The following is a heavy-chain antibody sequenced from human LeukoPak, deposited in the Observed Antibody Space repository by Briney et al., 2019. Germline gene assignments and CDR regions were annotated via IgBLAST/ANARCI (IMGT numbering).Heavy chain of an antibody. CDR1: GFTFINYG. J-gene: IGHJ4*02. Sequence: GGSLRLSCAASGFTFINYGMHWVRQAPGKGLEWVAVISYDGTNKYYADSVKGRFTISRDNSKNTLYLQMNSLKTDDTAVYYCTTDLSYWGQGTLVTVSS. CDR3: TTDLSY. V-gene: IGHV3-30*03. CDR2: ISYDGTNK.